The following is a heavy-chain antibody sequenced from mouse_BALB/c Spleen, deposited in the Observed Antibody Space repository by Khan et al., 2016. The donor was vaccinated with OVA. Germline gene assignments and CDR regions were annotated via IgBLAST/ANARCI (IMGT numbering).Heavy chain of an antibody. CDR2: INPHIGET. CDR1: GYSFTGYF. CDR3: ARIYGSDFDY. J-gene: IGHJ2*01. Sequence: EVQLQQSGPELVKPGASVKISCKASGYSFTGYFMNWVMQSHGKSLEWIGRINPHIGETFYNQKFKGKATLTVDASSSTAHMELRSLASKASAVYDGARIYGSDFDYWGQGTTLTVSS. V-gene: IGHV1-20*02. D-gene: IGHD1-1*01.